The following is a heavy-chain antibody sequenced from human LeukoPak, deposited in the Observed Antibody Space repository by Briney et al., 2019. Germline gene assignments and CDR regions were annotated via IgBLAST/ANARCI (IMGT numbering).Heavy chain of an antibody. CDR2: IYHSGST. CDR1: GGSISSGGYS. D-gene: IGHD6-19*01. V-gene: IGHV4-30-2*01. CDR3: ARQGDSGWYYFDY. J-gene: IGHJ4*02. Sequence: NPSQTLSLTCAVSGGSISSGGYSWSWIRQPPGKGLEWIGYIYHSGSTYYNPSLKSRVTISVDRSKNQFSLKLSSVTAADTAAYYCARQGDSGWYYFDYWGQGTLVTVSS.